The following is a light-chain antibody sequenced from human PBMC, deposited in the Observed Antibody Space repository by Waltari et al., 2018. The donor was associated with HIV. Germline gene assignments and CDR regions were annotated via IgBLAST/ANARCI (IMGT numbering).Light chain of an antibody. CDR1: ALPKQY. CDR2: EDI. CDR3: YSTDRSSTHNV. Sequence: SYELTQPPSVPVSPGQPARITCSRDALPKQYAYWYQQKSGQAPVLVIYEDIKRPPGIPERFSGSSSGTMATLTISGAQVEDEADYYCYSTDRSSTHNVFGGGTKLTVL. J-gene: IGLJ3*02. V-gene: IGLV3-10*01.